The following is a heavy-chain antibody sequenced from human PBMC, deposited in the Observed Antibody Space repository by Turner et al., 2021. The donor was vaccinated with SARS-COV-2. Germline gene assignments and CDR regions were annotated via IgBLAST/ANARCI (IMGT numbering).Heavy chain of an antibody. CDR3: ARDHRPVVVPAAKRAGSYYYGMDV. D-gene: IGHD2-2*01. CDR2: ISSSMSYI. CDR1: GFNFSSYS. Sequence: EVQLVESGGGLVKPGGSLRLSCAASGFNFSSYSKNWVRQAPGKWLEWVSSISSSMSYIYYADSVKGRFTISRDNAKNSLYLQMNSLRAEDTAVYYCARDHRPVVVPAAKRAGSYYYGMDVWGQGTTVTVSS. J-gene: IGHJ6*02. V-gene: IGHV3-21*01.